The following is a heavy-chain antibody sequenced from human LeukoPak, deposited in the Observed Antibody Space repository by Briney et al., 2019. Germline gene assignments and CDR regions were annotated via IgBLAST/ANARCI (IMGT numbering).Heavy chain of an antibody. CDR2: INSDGSST. Sequence: GGSLRLSCAASGFTFSSYGMHWVRQAPGKGLVWVSRINSDGSSTSYADSVKGRFTISRDNAKNTLYLQMNSLRVEDTAVYYCARGFDSSGRDYWGQGALVTVSS. CDR3: ARGFDSSGRDY. CDR1: GFTFSSYG. D-gene: IGHD3-22*01. V-gene: IGHV3-74*01. J-gene: IGHJ4*02.